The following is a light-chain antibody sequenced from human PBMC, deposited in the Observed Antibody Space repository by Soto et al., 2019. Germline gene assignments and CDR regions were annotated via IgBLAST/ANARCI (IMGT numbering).Light chain of an antibody. V-gene: IGLV2-11*01. CDR3: CAYAGVTAV. J-gene: IGLJ2*01. CDR2: DVS. CDR1: SSDVGGYKY. Sequence: QSALTQPRSVSGSPGQSVTISCTGTSSDVGGYKYVSWYQQHPGKAPKLMIYDVSKRPSGVPDRFSGSKSGNTASLTISGLQAEDEADYYCCAYAGVTAVFGGGTKLTVL.